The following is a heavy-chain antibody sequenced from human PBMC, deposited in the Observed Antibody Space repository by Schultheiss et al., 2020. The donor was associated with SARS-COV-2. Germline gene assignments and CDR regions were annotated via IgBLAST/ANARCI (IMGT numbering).Heavy chain of an antibody. Sequence: GGSLRLSCAASGFSFSSYSMNWVRQAPGKGLEWVSYISSSGSTYYADSVKGRFTISRDNSKNTLYLQMNSLRAEDTAVYYCAKDTIDYYYDSSGYLDYWGQGTLVTVSS. CDR3: AKDTIDYYYDSSGYLDY. CDR2: ISSSGST. J-gene: IGHJ4*02. D-gene: IGHD3-22*01. V-gene: IGHV3-23*01. CDR1: GFSFSSYS.